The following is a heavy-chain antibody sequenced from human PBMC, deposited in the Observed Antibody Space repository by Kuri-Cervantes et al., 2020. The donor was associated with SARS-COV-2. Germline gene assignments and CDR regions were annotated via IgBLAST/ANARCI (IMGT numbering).Heavy chain of an antibody. CDR3: AKDQYSSGWYPHY. CDR1: GFTFSDYY. J-gene: IGHJ4*02. V-gene: IGHV3-30*18. CDR2: ISYDGSNK. Sequence: GGSLRLSCAASGFTFSDYYMSWIRQAPGKGLEWVAVISYDGSNKYYADSVKGRFTISRDNSKNTLYLQMNSLRAEDTAVYYCAKDQYSSGWYPHYWGQGILVTVSS. D-gene: IGHD6-19*01.